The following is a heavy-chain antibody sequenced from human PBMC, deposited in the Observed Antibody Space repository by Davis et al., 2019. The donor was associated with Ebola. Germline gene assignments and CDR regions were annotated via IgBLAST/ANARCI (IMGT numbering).Heavy chain of an antibody. CDR2: INPSGGST. CDR3: AAGRWFDP. V-gene: IGHV1-46*01. Sequence: ASVKVSCKASGYTFTSYGISWVRQAPGQGLEWMGIINPSGGSTSYAQKFQGRVTITRDMSTSTAYMELSSLRSEDTAVYYCAAGRWFDPWGQGTLVTVSS. CDR1: GYTFTSYG. J-gene: IGHJ5*02.